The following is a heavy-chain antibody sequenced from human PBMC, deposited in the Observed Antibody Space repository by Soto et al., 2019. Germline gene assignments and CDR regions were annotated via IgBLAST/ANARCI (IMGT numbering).Heavy chain of an antibody. V-gene: IGHV4-59*12. J-gene: IGHJ6*02. CDR1: GGSISSYY. D-gene: IGHD6-19*01. Sequence: PSETLSLTCTVSGGSISSYYWSWIRQPPGKGLEWIGYIYYSGSTNYNPSLKSRVTISVDTSKNQFSLKLKSVTAADTALYYCARFSGSYYYAMDVWGQGSTVTVSS. CDR2: IYYSGST. CDR3: ARFSGSYYYAMDV.